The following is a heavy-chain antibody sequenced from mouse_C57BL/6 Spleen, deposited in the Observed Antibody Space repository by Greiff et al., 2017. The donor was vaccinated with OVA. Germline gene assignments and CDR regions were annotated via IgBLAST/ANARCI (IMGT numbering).Heavy chain of an antibody. CDR2: INPDSSTI. Sequence: EVKLLQSGGGLVQPGGSLKLSCAASGIDFSRYWMSWVRRAPGKGLEWIGEINPDSSTINYAPSLKDKFIISRDNAKNTLYLQMSKVRSEDTALYYCARVRQKLYYAMDYWGQGTSVTVSS. CDR1: GIDFSRYW. D-gene: IGHD4-1*01. J-gene: IGHJ4*01. CDR3: ARVRQKLYYAMDY. V-gene: IGHV4-1*01.